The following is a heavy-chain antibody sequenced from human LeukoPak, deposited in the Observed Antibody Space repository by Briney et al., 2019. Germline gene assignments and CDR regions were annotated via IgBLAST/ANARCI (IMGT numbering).Heavy chain of an antibody. D-gene: IGHD2-2*01. V-gene: IGHV1-2*02. CDR2: INPNSGGT. J-gene: IGHJ4*02. CDR3: ARELGYCSSTSCPADY. Sequence: ASVKVSCKASGYTFTGYYMHWVRQAPGQGLEWMGWINPNSGGTTYAQKFQGRVTMTRDTSISTAYMELSRLRSDDTAVYYCARELGYCSSTSCPADYWGQGTLVTVSS. CDR1: GYTFTGYY.